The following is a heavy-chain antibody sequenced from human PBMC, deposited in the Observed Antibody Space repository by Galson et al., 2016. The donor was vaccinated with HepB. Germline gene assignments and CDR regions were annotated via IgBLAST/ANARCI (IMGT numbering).Heavy chain of an antibody. Sequence: SLRLSCAASGLTLSSYAVTWVRQAPGKGLEWVSTISGSGNSILYGDSVKGRFTISRDNSKNIVYLQMSSLRAEDTAVYYCARERGASTWYYFDYWGQGALVTVSS. CDR3: ARERGASTWYYFDY. CDR2: ISGSGNSI. V-gene: IGHV3-23*01. CDR1: GLTLSSYA. J-gene: IGHJ4*02. D-gene: IGHD2-2*01.